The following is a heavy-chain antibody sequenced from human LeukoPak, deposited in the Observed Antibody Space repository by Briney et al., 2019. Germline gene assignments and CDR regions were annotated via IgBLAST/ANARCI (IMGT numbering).Heavy chain of an antibody. Sequence: ASVKVSCKASGYTFTSYAMHWVRQAPGQRLEWMGWINAGNGNTKYSQKFQGRVTITRDTSASTAYMELSSLRSEDTAVCYCARASGYSYGVNYWGQGTQVTVSS. V-gene: IGHV1-3*01. D-gene: IGHD5-18*01. CDR1: GYTFTSYA. J-gene: IGHJ4*02. CDR3: ARASGYSYGVNY. CDR2: INAGNGNT.